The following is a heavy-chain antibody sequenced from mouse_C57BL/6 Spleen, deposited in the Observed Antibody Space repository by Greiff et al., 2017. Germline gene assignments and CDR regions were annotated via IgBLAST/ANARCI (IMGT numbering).Heavy chain of an antibody. CDR2: IYPGDGDT. CDR1: GYAFSSYW. Sequence: VQLQQSGAELVKPGASVKISCKASGYAFSSYWMNWVKQRPGKGLVWIGQIYPGDGDTNYNGKFKGKATLTADKSSSTAYMQLSSLTSEDSAVYFCARHLNWDSYYFDYWGQGTTLTVSS. CDR3: ARHLNWDSYYFDY. D-gene: IGHD4-1*01. J-gene: IGHJ2*01. V-gene: IGHV1-80*01.